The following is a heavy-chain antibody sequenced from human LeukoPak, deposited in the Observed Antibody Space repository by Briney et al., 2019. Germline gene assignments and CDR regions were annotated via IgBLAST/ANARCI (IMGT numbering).Heavy chain of an antibody. D-gene: IGHD7-27*01. Sequence: GGSLRHSCAASGFTFSSYWMHWVRQAPGKGLMWVSRVKNDGSNTNYADSVKGRFTISRDNAKNTLYLQMNSLGAEDTAVYYCARGDHTFWGFPHWGQGTLVTVSS. CDR2: VKNDGSNT. V-gene: IGHV3-74*01. CDR1: GFTFSSYW. CDR3: ARGDHTFWGFPH. J-gene: IGHJ4*02.